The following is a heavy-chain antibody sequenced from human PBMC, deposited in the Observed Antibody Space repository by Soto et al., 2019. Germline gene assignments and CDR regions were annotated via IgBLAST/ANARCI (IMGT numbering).Heavy chain of an antibody. Sequence: QVLLVPAGAEVKKPGSSVKVTCKASGGTFSSYTISWGRQAPGQGPEYMGGIMPIFGTATYTQSFQDRVTITADESTSTVYMELRSLTSDDTAVYYCTRGVTANYMGGDAFEIWGQGTMVTVSS. J-gene: IGHJ3*02. CDR1: GGTFSSYT. CDR3: TRGVTANYMGGDAFEI. CDR2: IMPIFGTA. D-gene: IGHD3-16*01. V-gene: IGHV1-69*01.